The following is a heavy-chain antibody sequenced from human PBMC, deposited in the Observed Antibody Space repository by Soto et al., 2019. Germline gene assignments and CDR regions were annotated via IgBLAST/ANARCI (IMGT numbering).Heavy chain of an antibody. V-gene: IGHV3-15*07. J-gene: IGHJ6*02. D-gene: IGHD6-19*01. CDR3: TTAYKSGWYSDSYYYGMDV. Sequence: GGSLRLSCAASGFTFSRAWMNWVRQAPGRGLEWVGRIKSNIDGGTTDYAAPVKGRFSISRDDSKNTLYLQVNSLKTEDTAVYYCTTAYKSGWYSDSYYYGMDVWGQGTTVTVSS. CDR2: IKSNIDGGTT. CDR1: GFTFSRAW.